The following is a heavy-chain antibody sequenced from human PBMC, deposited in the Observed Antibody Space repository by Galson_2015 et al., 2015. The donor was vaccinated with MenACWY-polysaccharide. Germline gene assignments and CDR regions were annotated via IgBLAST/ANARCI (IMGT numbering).Heavy chain of an antibody. Sequence: SLRLSCAASGFTFSTYWMHWVRQAPGKGLEWVSYISGTSSTIYYADSVKGRFPISRDNAKNSVDLQMNSLRAEDTAVYYCARDRLGYGSGGPCDRRFDYWGQGILVTVSP. CDR2: ISGTSSTI. CDR3: ARDRLGYGSGGPCDRRFDY. J-gene: IGHJ4*02. CDR1: GFTFSTYW. V-gene: IGHV3-48*01. D-gene: IGHD2-15*01.